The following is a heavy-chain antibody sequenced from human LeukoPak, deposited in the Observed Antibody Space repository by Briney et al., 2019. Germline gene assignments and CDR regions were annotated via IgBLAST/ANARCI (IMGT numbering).Heavy chain of an antibody. CDR3: AREDSSGWYTAY. J-gene: IGHJ4*02. D-gene: IGHD6-19*01. CDR1: GFTFSSHG. Sequence: GGSLRLSCAASGFTFSSHGMHWVRQAPGKGLEWVATIRYDGSKKWYAESVRGRFTISRDDSKNTLFLQMNNLRVEDTAVYYRAREDSSGWYTAYWGQGTLVTVSS. CDR2: IRYDGSKK. V-gene: IGHV3-33*01.